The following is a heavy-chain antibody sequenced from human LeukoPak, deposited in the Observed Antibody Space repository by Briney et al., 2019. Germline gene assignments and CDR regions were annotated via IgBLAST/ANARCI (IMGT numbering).Heavy chain of an antibody. CDR3: ARLQGDSTAVFDF. CDR2: IHYTGGT. J-gene: IGHJ4*02. V-gene: IGHV4-59*01. Sequence: SSETLSLTCTASGGSISGDYWSWIRQPPGKGLDWVGYIHYTGGTNYNPSLKSRVTISVDTSKNQFSLMLSSVTAADTAVYYCARLQGDSTAVFDFWGQGALVTVSS. D-gene: IGHD2-21*01. CDR1: GGSISGDY.